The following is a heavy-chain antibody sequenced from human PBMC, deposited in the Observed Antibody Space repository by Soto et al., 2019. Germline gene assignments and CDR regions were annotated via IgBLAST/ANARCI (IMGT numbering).Heavy chain of an antibody. V-gene: IGHV4-34*01. CDR2: INHSGST. D-gene: IGHD2-8*02. Sequence: PSETLSRTCAVHGGPCSGYYWTWIRQPPGTGLEWIGEINHSGSTNYNPSLKSRVTISVDTSKNQFSLKLTSVTAADTAVYYCARDKITGLFDYWGQGTLVTVSS. J-gene: IGHJ4*02. CDR3: ARDKITGLFDY. CDR1: GGPCSGYY.